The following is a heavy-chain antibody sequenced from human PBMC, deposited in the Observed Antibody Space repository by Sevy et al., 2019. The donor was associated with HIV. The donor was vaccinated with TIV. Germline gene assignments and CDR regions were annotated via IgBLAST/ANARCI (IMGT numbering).Heavy chain of an antibody. Sequence: GGSLRLSCAASGFTFNTHAMNWVRQAPGKGLEWVSTISGPGYNTYYADSVKGRFTISRDNSQNTLHLQMNSRRADDTANYYCAKALDPALESMLQVNLRTLKGFDVWGQGTMVTVSS. J-gene: IGHJ3*01. CDR3: AKALDPALESMLQVNLRTLKGFDV. D-gene: IGHD2-8*01. CDR2: ISGPGYNT. CDR1: GFTFNTHA. V-gene: IGHV3-23*01.